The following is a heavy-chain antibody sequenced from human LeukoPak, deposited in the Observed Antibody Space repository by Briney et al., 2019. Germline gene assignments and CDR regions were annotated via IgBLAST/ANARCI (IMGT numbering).Heavy chain of an antibody. V-gene: IGHV3-48*03. D-gene: IGHD3-22*01. Sequence: GGSLRLSCVASDFTFSSYEMNWVRQAPGKGLEWVSYISGSGATIYFADSVKGRFTISRDNAKISLYLQMNSLRAEDTAVYYCARSYYYGSGYYPPPLDFWGQGTLVTDSS. CDR2: ISGSGATI. CDR3: ARSYYYGSGYYPPPLDF. CDR1: DFTFSSYE. J-gene: IGHJ4*02.